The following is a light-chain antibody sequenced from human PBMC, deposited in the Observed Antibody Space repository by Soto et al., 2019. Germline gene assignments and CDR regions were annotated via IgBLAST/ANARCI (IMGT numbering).Light chain of an antibody. J-gene: IGKJ1*01. CDR1: QSVSSNY. CDR2: VAS. Sequence: EIVLTQSPGTLSFSPGERATLSCRASQSVSSNYLAWYQRKPGQAPRLLIYVASSRATGIPDRFSGSGSGTDFTLTISRLEPEDFAVYYCQQYGSSPETFGQGTKVDIK. V-gene: IGKV3-20*01. CDR3: QQYGSSPET.